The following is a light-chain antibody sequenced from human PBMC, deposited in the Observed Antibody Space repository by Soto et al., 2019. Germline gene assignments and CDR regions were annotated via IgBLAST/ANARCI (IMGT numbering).Light chain of an antibody. J-gene: IGLJ1*01. Sequence: ALTQPASVSGSPGQSITISCTGTSSDVGGFNYVSWYQQHPGKAPKLLIFDVYSRPSGISNRFSGSKSGNTASLTISGPQAEDEADYYCSSYTTSSYYVFGAGTKVTV. CDR2: DVY. V-gene: IGLV2-14*01. CDR1: SSDVGGFNY. CDR3: SSYTTSSYYV.